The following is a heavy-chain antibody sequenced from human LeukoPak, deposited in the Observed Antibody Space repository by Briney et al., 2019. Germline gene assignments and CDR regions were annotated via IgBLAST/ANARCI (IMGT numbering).Heavy chain of an antibody. D-gene: IGHD4-17*01. V-gene: IGHV3-23*01. Sequence: PGGSLRLSCAASGFTFSSYAMSWVRQAAGKGLEWVSAISGSGGSTYYADSVKGRFTISRDNSKNTLYLQMNSLRAEDTAVYYCAKGTDYGDYADAFDIWGQGTMVTVSS. CDR1: GFTFSSYA. CDR3: AKGTDYGDYADAFDI. J-gene: IGHJ3*02. CDR2: ISGSGGST.